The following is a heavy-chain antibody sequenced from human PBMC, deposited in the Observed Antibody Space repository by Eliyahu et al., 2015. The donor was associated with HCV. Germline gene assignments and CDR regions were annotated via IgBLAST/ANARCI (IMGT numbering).Heavy chain of an antibody. J-gene: IGHJ4*02. CDR3: TRLYGRKDY. Sequence: EVQLVESGGGLVQPGGSXKXSCAXSGFTFSGXAMPWVRQASGKGLEWVGRIRSKANSYATAYAASVKGRFTISRDDSKNTAYLQMNSLKTEDTAVYYCTRLYGRKDYWGQGTLVTVSS. V-gene: IGHV3-73*02. D-gene: IGHD1-26*01. CDR1: GFTFSGXA. CDR2: IRSKANSYAT.